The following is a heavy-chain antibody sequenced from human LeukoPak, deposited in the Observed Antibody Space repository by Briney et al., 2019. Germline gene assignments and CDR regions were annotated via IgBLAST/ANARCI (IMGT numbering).Heavy chain of an antibody. Sequence: GGSLRLSCAASGFTFSSYLKNWVRQAPGKGLEWVANINQDGSKKNYVDSVKGRFTISRDNAKNSLYLQMNSLRAEDTAVYYCEGAWSWGQGTLVTVSS. D-gene: IGHD6-19*01. CDR3: EGAWS. CDR2: INQDGSKK. V-gene: IGHV3-7*01. CDR1: GFTFSSYL. J-gene: IGHJ5*02.